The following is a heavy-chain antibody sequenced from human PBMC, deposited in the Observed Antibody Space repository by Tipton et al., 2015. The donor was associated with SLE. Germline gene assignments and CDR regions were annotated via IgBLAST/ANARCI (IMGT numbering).Heavy chain of an antibody. D-gene: IGHD3-22*01. CDR3: ARDGGDYYYDSSGPLTVPLEYYYVMDV. V-gene: IGHV1-18*04. Sequence: QLVQSGAEVRKPGESLKISCKGSGYRFTGYWVGWVRQMPGKGLEWMGWISGYNGNTNYALRLQDRVTMTTDTSTATAYMELRSLRSDDTAVYYCARDGGDYYYDSSGPLTVPLEYYYVMDVWGQGTTVTVSS. CDR1: GYRFTGYW. J-gene: IGHJ6*02. CDR2: ISGYNGNT.